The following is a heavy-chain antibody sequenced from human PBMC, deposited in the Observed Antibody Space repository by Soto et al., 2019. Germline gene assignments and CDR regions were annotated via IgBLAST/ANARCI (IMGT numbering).Heavy chain of an antibody. J-gene: IGHJ5*02. CDR2: IIPIFGTA. D-gene: IGHD3-22*01. CDR1: GGTFSSYA. CDR3: ALQGGYYYDSSGYYFGFDP. Sequence: QVQLVQSGAEVKKPGSSVKVSCKASGGTFSSYAISWVRQAPGQGLEWMGGIIPIFGTANYAQQFQGRVPITADESTSTAYMELSSLRSEDTAVYYCALQGGYYYDSSGYYFGFDPWGQGTLVTVSS. V-gene: IGHV1-69*01.